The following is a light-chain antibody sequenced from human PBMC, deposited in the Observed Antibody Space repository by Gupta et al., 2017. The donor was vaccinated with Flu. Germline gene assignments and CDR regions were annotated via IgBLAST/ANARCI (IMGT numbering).Light chain of an antibody. V-gene: IGKV2-30*01. CDR1: EGLEYRVGNTY. CDR3: LQGARWPWA. J-gene: IGKJ1*01. CDR2: QVS. Sequence: VVMTQSPSHLSVTPGEPTPTPCRSREGLEYRVGNTYLHWFHQRPGQSPRRLIYQVSSRDSGVPARFSGSGSGTDFTLKISRVEAEDVGIYFCLQGARWPWAFGQGTTVEIK.